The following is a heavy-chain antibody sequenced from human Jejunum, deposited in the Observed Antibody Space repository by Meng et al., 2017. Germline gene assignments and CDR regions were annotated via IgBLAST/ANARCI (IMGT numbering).Heavy chain of an antibody. V-gene: IGHV3-23*01. CDR1: GFTFNNHA. Sequence: GESLKISCAASGFTFNNHAMSWVRQAPGKGLEWVSHISGSGDTSHYTDSVKGRFSISRDNSRNTLYLQMNSLTAEDTAVYYCARGTITPPGTGWGCFCDYWGLGTLVTGSS. CDR3: ARGTITPPGTGWGCFCDY. J-gene: IGHJ4*02. CDR2: ISGSGDTS. D-gene: IGHD1-1*01.